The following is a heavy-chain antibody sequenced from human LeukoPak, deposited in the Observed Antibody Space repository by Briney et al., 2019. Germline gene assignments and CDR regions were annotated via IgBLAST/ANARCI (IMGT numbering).Heavy chain of an antibody. J-gene: IGHJ6*04. CDR2: ISGSGGST. CDR1: GFTFSSYG. Sequence: QAGGSLRLSCAASGFTFSSYGMSWVRQAPGKGLEWVSAISGSGGSTYYADSVKGRFTISRDNSKNSLYLQMNSLRAEDTAVYYCAELGITMIGGVWGKGTTVTISS. CDR3: AELGITMIGGV. D-gene: IGHD3-10*02. V-gene: IGHV3-23*01.